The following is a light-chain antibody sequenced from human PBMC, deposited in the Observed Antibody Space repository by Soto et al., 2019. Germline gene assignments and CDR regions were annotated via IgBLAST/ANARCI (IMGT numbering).Light chain of an antibody. J-gene: IGKJ1*01. CDR2: KAS. Sequence: IQMTQSPSTLPASVGDRVTITCRASQSISSWLAWYQQKPGKAPKLLICKASTLESGVPSRFSGSGSGTEFTLTISSLQPDDFATYYCQQYNTYWTFGQGTKVEIK. CDR1: QSISSW. CDR3: QQYNTYWT. V-gene: IGKV1-5*03.